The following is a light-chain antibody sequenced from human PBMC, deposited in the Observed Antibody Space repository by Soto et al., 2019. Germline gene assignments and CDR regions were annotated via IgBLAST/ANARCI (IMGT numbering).Light chain of an antibody. V-gene: IGKV1-12*01. Sequence: DIQMTQSPSSVSASIGDRVTITCRASQGISSWLAWYQQKPGNAPKLLIYAASSLQGGVPSRFSGGGSGTDFTLTINDLQPEDFATYYGRQANGFPRTFGQGTKLEIK. J-gene: IGKJ2*01. CDR3: RQANGFPRT. CDR1: QGISSW. CDR2: AAS.